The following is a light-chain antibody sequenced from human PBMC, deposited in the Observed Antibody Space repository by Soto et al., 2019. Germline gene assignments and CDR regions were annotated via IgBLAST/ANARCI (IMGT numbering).Light chain of an antibody. V-gene: IGKV1-33*01. J-gene: IGKJ4*01. CDR2: DAS. CDR1: QDISNY. CDR3: QQFNSYPLT. Sequence: DIQMTQSPSSLSASVGDIVTITCQASQDISNYLNWYQQKPGKAPKLLIYDASNLETGVPSRFSGSGSGTQLTLTISSLQPDDSATYYCQQFNSYPLTFGGGTKVDI.